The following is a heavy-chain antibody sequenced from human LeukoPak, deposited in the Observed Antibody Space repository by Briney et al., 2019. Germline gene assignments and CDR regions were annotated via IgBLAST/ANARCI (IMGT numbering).Heavy chain of an antibody. Sequence: GGSLRLSCTVSGFTLSNYGMNWVRQAPGEGLEWISYISRSAEIIYYADSVKGRFTISRDNAKNSLFLHMNSLRVDDSAIYYFAKDSPPTLPPDWLTGVDSWGQGTLVTVSS. CDR3: AKDSPPTLPPDWLTGVDS. CDR2: ISRSAEII. D-gene: IGHD3-9*01. CDR1: GFTLSNYG. V-gene: IGHV3-48*03. J-gene: IGHJ4*02.